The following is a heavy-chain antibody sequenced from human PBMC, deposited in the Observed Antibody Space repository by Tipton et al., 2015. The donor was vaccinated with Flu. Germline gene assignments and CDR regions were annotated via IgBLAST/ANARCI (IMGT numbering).Heavy chain of an antibody. V-gene: IGHV3-30*02. J-gene: IGHJ4*02. Sequence: SLRLSCAASGFTFSNYGMHWVRQAPGKGLEWVAFIRYDESNKSYADSVKGRFTISRDNSKNTLYLQMNSLRADDAAVYFCAKSSRSGSYYSALDYWGQGTLVTVSS. CDR2: IRYDESNK. D-gene: IGHD3-10*01. CDR1: GFTFSNYG. CDR3: AKSSRSGSYYSALDY.